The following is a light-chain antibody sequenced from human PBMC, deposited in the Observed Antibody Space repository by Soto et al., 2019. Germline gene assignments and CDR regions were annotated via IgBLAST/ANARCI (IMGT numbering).Light chain of an antibody. CDR3: QVWDSDNNPFYV. CDR1: NIESKS. J-gene: IGLJ1*01. CDR2: DDS. V-gene: IGLV3-21*02. Sequence: SYDLTQPPWVSVAPGQTARITCVGNNIESKSVNWYQQKPGQAPVLVVYDDSDRPSGIPERFSGSNSGNTATLIINTAEAGDEADYYCQVWDSDNNPFYVFGAGTKVTVL.